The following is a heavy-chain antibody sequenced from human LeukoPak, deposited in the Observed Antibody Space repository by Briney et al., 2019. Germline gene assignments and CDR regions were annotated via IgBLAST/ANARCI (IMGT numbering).Heavy chain of an antibody. V-gene: IGHV3-30*02. Sequence: GGSLRLSCAASGFTFSSYGMHWVRQAPGKGLEWVAFIRYDGSNKYYADSVKGRFTISRDNSKNTLYLQMNSMRAEDTAVYYCASDCGGDCYLDYWGQGTLVTVSS. CDR2: IRYDGSNK. CDR3: ASDCGGDCYLDY. CDR1: GFTFSSYG. D-gene: IGHD2-21*01. J-gene: IGHJ4*02.